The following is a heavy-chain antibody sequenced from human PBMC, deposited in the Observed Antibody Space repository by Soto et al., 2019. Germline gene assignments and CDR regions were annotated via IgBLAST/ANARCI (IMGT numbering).Heavy chain of an antibody. CDR3: AKDPVPQLLPSWWFDP. J-gene: IGHJ5*02. CDR2: ISGAGGNT. Sequence: EVQLLESGGGLVQPGGSLRLSCAASGFAFGAYAMTWVRQAPGKGLEWVSVISGAGGNTYYADSVKGRFTVCRDNSTKMLFLAMNSLRVEDTAIYYCAKDPVPQLLPSWWFDPWGQGTRVTVSS. D-gene: IGHD2-2*01. CDR1: GFAFGAYA. V-gene: IGHV3-23*01.